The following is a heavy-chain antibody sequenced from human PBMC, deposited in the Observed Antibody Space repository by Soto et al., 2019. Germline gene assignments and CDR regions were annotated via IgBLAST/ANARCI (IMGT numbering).Heavy chain of an antibody. Sequence: EVQLMESGGGLVQPGGSLRLSCAASGFTFSGHAMSWVRQAPGKGLEWVAAINGGGSSTYYADSVKGRFTIYRDNSKNTLDLQMNSLSAEDTAIYHSARRHEASLCFDDCGQGTLVTLSP. CDR2: INGGGSST. D-gene: IGHD1-1*01. CDR1: GFTFSGHA. V-gene: IGHV3-23*01. J-gene: IGHJ4*02. CDR3: ARRHEASLCFDD.